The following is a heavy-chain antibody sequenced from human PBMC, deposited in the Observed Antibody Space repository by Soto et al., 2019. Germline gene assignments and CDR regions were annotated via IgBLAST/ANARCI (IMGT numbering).Heavy chain of an antibody. CDR2: IYATGTT. CDR3: VRDGTKTLRDWFDP. CDR1: GASISGFY. V-gene: IGHV4-4*07. Sequence: SETLSLTCTVSGASISGFYWSWIRKSAGKGLEWIGRIYATGTTDYNPSLKSRVMMSVDTSKKQFSLKLRSVTATDTAVYYCVRDGTKTLRDWFDPWGQGISVTSPQ. D-gene: IGHD1-1*01. J-gene: IGHJ5*02.